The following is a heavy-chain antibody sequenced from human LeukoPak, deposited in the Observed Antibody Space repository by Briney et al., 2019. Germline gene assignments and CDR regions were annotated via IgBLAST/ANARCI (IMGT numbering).Heavy chain of an antibody. CDR3: ARDYSSTWLEYFQH. Sequence: GGSLRLSCAASGFTFSSYSMNWVRQAPGKGLEWVSYISSSSSTIHYADSVKGRFTISRDNAKNSLYLQMNSLRAEDTALYYCARDYSSTWLEYFQHWGQGTLVTVSS. V-gene: IGHV3-48*04. CDR2: ISSSSSTI. D-gene: IGHD6-13*01. J-gene: IGHJ1*01. CDR1: GFTFSSYS.